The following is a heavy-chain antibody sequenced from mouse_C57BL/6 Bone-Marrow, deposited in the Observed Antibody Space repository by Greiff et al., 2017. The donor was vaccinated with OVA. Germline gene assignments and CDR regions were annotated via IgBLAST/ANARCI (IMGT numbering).Heavy chain of an antibody. V-gene: IGHV3-6*01. CDR2: ISYDGSN. D-gene: IGHD1-1*01. Sequence: EVKLQESGPGLVKPSQSLSLTCSVTGYSITSGYYWNWIRQFPGNTLEWMGYISYDGSNNYNPSLKNRISITRDTSKNQFFLKLNSVTTEDSATYYCARDNYGSSYYFDYWGQGTTLTVSS. CDR1: GYSITSGYY. J-gene: IGHJ2*01. CDR3: ARDNYGSSYYFDY.